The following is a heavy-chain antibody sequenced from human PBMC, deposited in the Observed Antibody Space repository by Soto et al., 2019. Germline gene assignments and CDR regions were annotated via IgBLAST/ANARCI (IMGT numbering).Heavy chain of an antibody. CDR3: AGGSNHCSGGSCYSDWFDP. CDR1: GYTFTSSD. CDR2: MNPNTGNT. V-gene: IGHV1-8*01. D-gene: IGHD2-15*01. J-gene: IGHJ5*02. Sequence: QVQLVQSGAEVKKPGASVRVSCKASGYTFTSSDVYLVRQATGQGLELMGWMNPNTGNTGYAQKFKGRVTMTGNTSISTAYMESSSLRAEDTAVSYCAGGSNHCSGGSCYSDWFDPWGQGTPVTVSS.